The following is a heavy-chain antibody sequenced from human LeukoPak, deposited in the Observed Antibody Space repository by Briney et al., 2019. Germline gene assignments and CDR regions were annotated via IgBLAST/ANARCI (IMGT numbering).Heavy chain of an antibody. CDR2: IKQDGSEK. Sequence: RGSLRLSCAASGSTFSIYWMTWVRQVPGRGLEWAASIKQDGSEKNYVDSVKGRFTISRDNAKNSLYLQMNSLRAEDTAVYYCARDRTFDSWGQGTLVSVSS. CDR3: ARDRTFDS. CDR1: GSTFSIYW. J-gene: IGHJ4*02. D-gene: IGHD3-16*01. V-gene: IGHV3-7*01.